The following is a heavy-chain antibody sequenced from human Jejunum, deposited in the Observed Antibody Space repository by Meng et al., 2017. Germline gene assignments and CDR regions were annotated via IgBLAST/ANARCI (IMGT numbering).Heavy chain of an antibody. CDR3: ARETLVTTKGIEH. CDR2: VSSSGTVI. V-gene: IGHV3-11*04. CDR1: GFTFSDSY. Sequence: GGSLRLSCAVSGFTFSDSYMSWIRQAPGKGLEWVSYVSSSGTVIYHADSVKGRFTISRDNAKNTLFLQMNSLRDEDTALYYCARETLVTTKGIEHWGQGTLVTVSS. J-gene: IGHJ4*02. D-gene: IGHD4-17*01.